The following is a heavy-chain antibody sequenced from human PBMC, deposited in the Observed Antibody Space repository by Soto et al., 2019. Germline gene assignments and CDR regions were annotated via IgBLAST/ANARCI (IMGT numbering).Heavy chain of an antibody. D-gene: IGHD3-22*01. CDR2: ISGYNGNT. V-gene: IGHV1-18*01. J-gene: IGHJ4*02. Sequence: QVQLVQSGAEVKKPGASVKVSCEASGYTFTSYGISWVRQAPGQGLEWMGWISGYNGNTKYAQKLQGRVTVTTDTSTSKAYMELRSLISDDTAVYYCARTTAYETSGYYYHTYWGQGTQVTVSS. CDR1: GYTFTSYG. CDR3: ARTTAYETSGYYYHTY.